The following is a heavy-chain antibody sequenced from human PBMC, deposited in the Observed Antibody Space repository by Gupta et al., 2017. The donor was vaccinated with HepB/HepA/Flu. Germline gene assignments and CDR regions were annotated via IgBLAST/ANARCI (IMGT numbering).Heavy chain of an antibody. Sequence: EVQLLESGRGLVQPGGSLRLYCAASGFTFTRYGMTWVRQAPGKGLEWVAGIGGNGDGRYYADDLKGRVTIARDNSKNTLYLQMNSLRAEDTAVYYCARQMAIYGPPPRPPDDGGQGTLVTVSS. J-gene: IGHJ4*02. CDR1: GFTFTRYG. CDR3: ARQMAIYGPPPRPPDD. CDR2: IGGNGDGR. V-gene: IGHV3-23*01. D-gene: IGHD2/OR15-2a*01.